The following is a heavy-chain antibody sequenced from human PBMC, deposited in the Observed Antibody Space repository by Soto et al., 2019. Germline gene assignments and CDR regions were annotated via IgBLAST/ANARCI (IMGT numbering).Heavy chain of an antibody. CDR2: ISGSGGST. D-gene: IGHD3-22*01. Sequence: PGGSLRLSCAASGFTFSSYAMSWVRQAPGKGLEWVSAISGSGGSTYYADSVKGRFTISRDNSKNTLYLQMNSLRAEDTAVYYCAKVREPDYYDSSGYANWGQGTLVTVSS. CDR3: AKVREPDYYDSSGYAN. J-gene: IGHJ4*02. CDR1: GFTFSSYA. V-gene: IGHV3-23*01.